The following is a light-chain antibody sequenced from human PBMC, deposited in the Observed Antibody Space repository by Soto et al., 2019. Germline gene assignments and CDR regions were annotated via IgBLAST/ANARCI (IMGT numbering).Light chain of an antibody. CDR1: QSVGSSY. CDR2: GAS. V-gene: IGKV3-20*01. Sequence: EIVLTQSPGTLSLSPGESATLSCRASQSVGSSYLAWYRQKPGQAPRLLIYGASSRATGIPDRFSGGGSGTILPRTVSSLVPEDVAVYYCQQYGSAPSPFGQGPNVQIQ. CDR3: QQYGSAPSP. J-gene: IGKJ1*01.